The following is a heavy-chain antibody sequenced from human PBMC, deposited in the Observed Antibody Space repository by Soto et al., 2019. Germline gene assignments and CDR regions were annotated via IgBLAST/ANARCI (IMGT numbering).Heavy chain of an antibody. Sequence: ASVKVSCKASGYTFTSYGISWVRQAPGQGLEWMGWISAYNGNTNYAQKLQGRVTITADESTSTAYMELSSLRSEDTAVYYCALTLAARGRIAAASTCASWGQGTLVTVSS. CDR1: GYTFTSYG. CDR2: ISAYNGNT. V-gene: IGHV1-18*04. J-gene: IGHJ5*02. CDR3: ALTLAARGRIAAASTCAS. D-gene: IGHD6-13*01.